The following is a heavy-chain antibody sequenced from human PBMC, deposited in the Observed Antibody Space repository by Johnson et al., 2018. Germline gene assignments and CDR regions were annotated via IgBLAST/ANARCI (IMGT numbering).Heavy chain of an antibody. D-gene: IGHD2-21*02. CDR3: ARRTYCGGDCYSPDAFDI. CDR1: GYSFTSYW. J-gene: IGHJ3*02. CDR2: IYPGDSDT. V-gene: IGHV5-51*03. Sequence: VQLVQSGAEVKKPGESLKISCKGSGYSFTSYWIGWVRQMPGKGLEWMGIIYPGDSDTRYSPSFQGQVTISADKSIRTAYLQWSSLKAPDTAMYYCARRTYCGGDCYSPDAFDIWGQGTMVTVSS.